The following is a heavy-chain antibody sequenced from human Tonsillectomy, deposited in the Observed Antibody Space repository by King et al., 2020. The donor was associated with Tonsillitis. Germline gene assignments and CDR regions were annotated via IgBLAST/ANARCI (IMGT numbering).Heavy chain of an antibody. J-gene: IGHJ6*02. CDR1: GGSISSYY. CDR2: IYYSGST. D-gene: IGHD1-1*01. Sequence: QLQESGPGLVKPSETLSLTCTVSGGSISSYYWSWIRQPPGKGLEWIGYIYYSGSTNYNPSLQSRVTISLDTSKNQFYLKLSSMTAADTAIYYCARDTRFAGPSSSHYCMDVWGQGTTVTVSS. CDR3: ARDTRFAGPSSSHYCMDV. V-gene: IGHV4-59*01.